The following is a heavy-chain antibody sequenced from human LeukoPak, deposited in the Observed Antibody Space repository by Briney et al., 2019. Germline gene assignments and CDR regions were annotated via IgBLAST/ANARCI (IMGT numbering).Heavy chain of an antibody. V-gene: IGHV3-7*05. CDR3: ARGWYISSFYWVY. CDR2: IHRDGIEK. Sequence: GGSLRLFCAASGFRFSDYWMTWVRPAPGEALEGVANIHRDGIEKYYVDSVKGRFTISRDRPKNSLYLQMNNLRAEDTATYYCARGWYISSFYWVYWGQGNRVTVTS. CDR1: GFRFSDYW. J-gene: IGHJ4*02. D-gene: IGHD6-13*01.